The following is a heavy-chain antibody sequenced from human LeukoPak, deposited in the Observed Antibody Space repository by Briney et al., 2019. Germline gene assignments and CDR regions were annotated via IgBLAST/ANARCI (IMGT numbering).Heavy chain of an antibody. V-gene: IGHV3-33*01. D-gene: IGHD5-24*01. CDR2: IWFDGSNK. J-gene: IGHJ4*02. CDR3: ARDREMSTSTLDY. Sequence: GGSLRLSCEASGFTFSSYGMHWVRQAPGKGLEWVAVIWFDGSNKYYADSVKGRFTISRDNSKKTLYLQMNSLRAEDTAVNYCARDREMSTSTLDYWGQGTLVTVSS. CDR1: GFTFSSYG.